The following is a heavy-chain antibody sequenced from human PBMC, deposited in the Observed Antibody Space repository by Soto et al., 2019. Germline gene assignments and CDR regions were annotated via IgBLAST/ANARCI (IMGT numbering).Heavy chain of an antibody. J-gene: IGHJ6*02. CDR3: ARDPPILESNYYYYYGMDV. V-gene: IGHV3-33*01. CDR2: IWYDGSNK. D-gene: IGHD3-3*01. Sequence: GGSLRLSCAASGFTFSSYGMHWVRQAPGKGLEWVAVIWYDGSNKYYADSVKGRFTISRDNSKNTLYLQMNSLRAEDTAVYYCARDPPILESNYYYYYGMDVWGQGTTVTVSS. CDR1: GFTFSSYG.